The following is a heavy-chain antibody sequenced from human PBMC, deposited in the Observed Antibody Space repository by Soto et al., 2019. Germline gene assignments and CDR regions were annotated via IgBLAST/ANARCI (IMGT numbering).Heavy chain of an antibody. D-gene: IGHD3-10*01. J-gene: IGHJ4*02. Sequence: GASVKVSCKASGYTFINYYMHWVRQAPGQGLEWMGIINPSGGSTSYAQKFHGRVTMTRDTSTSTVYMELSSLRSEDTAVFYCARDLSGGSGSYQYPHWGQGTLVTVSS. CDR3: ARDLSGGSGSYQYPH. V-gene: IGHV1-46*01. CDR2: INPSGGST. CDR1: GYTFINYY.